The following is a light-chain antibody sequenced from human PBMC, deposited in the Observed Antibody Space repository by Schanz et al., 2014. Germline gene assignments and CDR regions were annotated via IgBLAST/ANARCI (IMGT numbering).Light chain of an antibody. CDR2: STY. Sequence: QTVVTQEPSFSVSPGGTVTLTCGLSSGSVSTSYYASWYQQTPGQAPRTLIYSTYTRSSGVPDRFSGSMFGNKAALTITGAQEDDEADYYCVLHVGGGILVFGGGTKLTVL. J-gene: IGLJ3*02. CDR1: SGSVSTSYY. V-gene: IGLV8-61*01. CDR3: VLHVGGGILV.